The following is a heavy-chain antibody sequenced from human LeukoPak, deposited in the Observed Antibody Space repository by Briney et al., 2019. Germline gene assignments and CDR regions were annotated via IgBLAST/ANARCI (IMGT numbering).Heavy chain of an antibody. CDR1: GFTVSSNY. CDR2: TGSNGVT. V-gene: IGHV3-53*01. D-gene: IGHD3-22*01. Sequence: PGGSLRLSCAASGFTVSSNYMSWVRQAPGKGLEWVSATGSNGVTYYADSVKGRFTISRDNSKNALYLQMNGLRADDTAVYYCGIRDTSDYYVFWGQGTLVTVSS. CDR3: GIRDTSDYYVF. J-gene: IGHJ4*02.